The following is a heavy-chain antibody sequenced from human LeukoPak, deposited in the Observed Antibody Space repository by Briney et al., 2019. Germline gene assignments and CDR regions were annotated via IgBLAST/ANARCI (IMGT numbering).Heavy chain of an antibody. J-gene: IGHJ6*03. V-gene: IGHV3-23*01. CDR2: FGGSDGST. CDR1: GFTFRSYA. D-gene: IGHD3-9*01. CDR3: ARETRYYDILTGYYSPSGVEYYYMDV. Sequence: PGGSLRLSCAASGFTFRSYAMSWVRQAPGKGLEWVSGFGGSDGSTYYADSVKGRFTISRDNAKNSLYLQMNSLRAEDTALYYCARETRYYDILTGYYSPSGVEYYYMDVWGKGTTVTVSS.